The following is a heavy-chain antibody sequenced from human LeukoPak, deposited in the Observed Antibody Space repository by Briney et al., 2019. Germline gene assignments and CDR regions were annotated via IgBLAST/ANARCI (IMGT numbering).Heavy chain of an antibody. Sequence: SETLSLTCTVSGGSISSGGYYWSWIRQHPGKGLEWIGYIYYSGSTYYNPSLKSRVTISVDTSKNQFSLKLTSVTAADTAVYYCARGLTYYFDSSGYYVTDAFDIWGQGTMVTVSS. CDR2: IYYSGST. CDR1: GGSISSGGYY. CDR3: ARGLTYYFDSSGYYVTDAFDI. V-gene: IGHV4-31*03. D-gene: IGHD3-22*01. J-gene: IGHJ3*02.